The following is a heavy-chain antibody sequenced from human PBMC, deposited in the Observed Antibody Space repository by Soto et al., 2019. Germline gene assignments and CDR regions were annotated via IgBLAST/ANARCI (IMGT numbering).Heavy chain of an antibody. CDR2: IYHSGST. CDR3: ARGGSLRDLQFDY. D-gene: IGHD3-10*01. J-gene: IGHJ4*02. Sequence: PSETLSLTCAVSGGSISSGGYSWSWIRQPPGKGLEWIGYIYHSGSTYYNPSLKSRVTISVDRSKNQFSLKLSSVTAADTAVYYCARGGSLRDLQFDYWGQGTLVTVSS. V-gene: IGHV4-30-2*01. CDR1: GGSISSGGYS.